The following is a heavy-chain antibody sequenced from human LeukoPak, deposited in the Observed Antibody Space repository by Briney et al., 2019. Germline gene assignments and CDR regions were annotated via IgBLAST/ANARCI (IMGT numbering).Heavy chain of an antibody. V-gene: IGHV3-74*01. CDR3: ARGGYYVSGSFDC. Sequence: GGSLRLSCAASGFTSSSYWMHWVRQAPGKGLVWVSRTNSDGSSTYYADSVKGRFTISKDNAESTVYLQMNSLRADDTAVYYCARGGYYVSGSFDCWGQGTLVTVSS. D-gene: IGHD3-10*01. CDR2: TNSDGSST. CDR1: GFTSSSYW. J-gene: IGHJ4*02.